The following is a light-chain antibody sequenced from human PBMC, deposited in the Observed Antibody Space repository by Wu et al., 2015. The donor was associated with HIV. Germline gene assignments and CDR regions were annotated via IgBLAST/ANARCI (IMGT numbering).Light chain of an antibody. V-gene: IGKV1-39*01. CDR2: ATS. Sequence: DIQMTQSPSSLSASVGDRVTITCRASQTISNSLNWYQQEVGKAPKLLIYATSTLESGVPXRFRGSGSGTDFTLTISSLQPEDFATYYCQQSHSIPVTFGGGTKV. J-gene: IGKJ4*01. CDR3: QQSHSIPVT. CDR1: QTISNS.